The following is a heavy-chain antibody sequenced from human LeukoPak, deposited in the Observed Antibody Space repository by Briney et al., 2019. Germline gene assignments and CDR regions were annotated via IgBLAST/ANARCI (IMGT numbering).Heavy chain of an antibody. CDR2: FDPEDGET. J-gene: IGHJ6*03. D-gene: IGHD3-10*01. Sequence: ASVRVSCKVSGYTLTELSMHWVRQAPGEGLEWMGVFDPEDGETIYAQKFQGRVTMTEDTSTDTAYMELSSLRSEDTAVYYCATGPTAIGGFLYSSYYYSYYMDVWGKGSTVTVSS. CDR1: GYTLTELS. CDR3: ATGPTAIGGFLYSSYYYSYYMDV. V-gene: IGHV1-24*01.